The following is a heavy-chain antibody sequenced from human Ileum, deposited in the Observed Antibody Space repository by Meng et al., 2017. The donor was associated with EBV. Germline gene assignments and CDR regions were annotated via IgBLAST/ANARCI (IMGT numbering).Heavy chain of an antibody. V-gene: IGHV3-53*01. J-gene: IGHJ4*02. Sequence: EVQLVESGGGLIQPVGSLRLDCAASGFTVSSDFMSWVRQASGKGLEGVSVIYTGGSTYYADSVKGRFTISRDNSKNTLYLQMNSLRAEDTAVYYCARDRYGSGSCFDYWGQGTLVTVSS. CDR1: GFTVSSDF. D-gene: IGHD3-10*01. CDR2: IYTGGST. CDR3: ARDRYGSGSCFDY.